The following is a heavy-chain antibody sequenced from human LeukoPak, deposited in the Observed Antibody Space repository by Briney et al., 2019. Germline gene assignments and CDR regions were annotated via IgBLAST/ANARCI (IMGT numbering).Heavy chain of an antibody. CDR3: ARDLTGTTVKPFDY. CDR1: GYTFTSYG. V-gene: IGHV1-18*01. D-gene: IGHD1-1*01. Sequence: ASVKVSCKASGYTFTSYGISWVRQAPGQGLELMGWISAFNGNTNYAQKFQGRVTMTTDTSTSTAYMELKSLRSDDTAVYYCARDLTGTTVKPFDYWGQGTLVTVSS. CDR2: ISAFNGNT. J-gene: IGHJ4*02.